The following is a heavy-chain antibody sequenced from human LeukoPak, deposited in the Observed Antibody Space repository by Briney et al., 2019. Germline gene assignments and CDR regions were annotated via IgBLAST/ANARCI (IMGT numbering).Heavy chain of an antibody. CDR3: ARARARAPRFLEWLLKGVWFDP. D-gene: IGHD3-3*01. J-gene: IGHJ5*02. Sequence: SETLSLTCAVYGGSFSGYYWSWIRQPPGKGLEWIGEINHSGSTNYNPSLKSRVTISVDTSKNQFSLKLSSVTAADTAVYYCARARARAPRFLEWLLKGVWFDPWGQGTLVTVSS. CDR1: GGSFSGYY. V-gene: IGHV4-34*01. CDR2: INHSGST.